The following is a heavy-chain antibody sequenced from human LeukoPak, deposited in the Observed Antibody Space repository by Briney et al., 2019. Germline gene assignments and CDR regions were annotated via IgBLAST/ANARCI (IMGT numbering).Heavy chain of an antibody. CDR1: GYTFTAYY. J-gene: IGHJ4*02. CDR3: ARDGDRLRYFDWLPVSDY. D-gene: IGHD3-9*01. V-gene: IGHV1-2*06. Sequence: ASVKVSCKASGYTFTAYYIHWVRQAPGQGLEWMGRIHPKNGDTNYAQKFQGRVTMTRDTSISTAYMELSRLRSDDTAVYYCARDGDRLRYFDWLPVSDYWGQGTLVTVSS. CDR2: IHPKNGDT.